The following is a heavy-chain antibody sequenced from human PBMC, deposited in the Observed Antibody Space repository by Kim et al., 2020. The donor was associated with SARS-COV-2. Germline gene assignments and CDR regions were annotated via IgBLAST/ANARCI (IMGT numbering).Heavy chain of an antibody. D-gene: IGHD6-19*01. J-gene: IGHJ3*02. Sequence: ASVKVSCKASGYTFTSYGISWVRQAPGQGLEWMGWISAYNGNTNYAQKLQGRVTMTTDTSTSTAYMELRSLRSDDTAVYYCARDNIAVAGTAIRAFDIWGQGTMVTVSS. CDR2: ISAYNGNT. CDR3: ARDNIAVAGTAIRAFDI. V-gene: IGHV1-18*01. CDR1: GYTFTSYG.